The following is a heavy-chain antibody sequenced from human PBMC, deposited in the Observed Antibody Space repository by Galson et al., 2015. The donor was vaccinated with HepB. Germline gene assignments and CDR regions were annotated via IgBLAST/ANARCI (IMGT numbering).Heavy chain of an antibody. Sequence: SLRLSCAASGFTFSSYGMHWVRQAPGKGLEWVAVIWYDGSNKYYADSVKGRFTISRDNSKNTLYLQMNSLRAEDTAVYYCARDGRGIQLWSYYYYYYGMDVWGQGTTVTVSS. CDR1: GFTFSSYG. V-gene: IGHV3-33*01. CDR3: ARDGRGIQLWSYYYYYYGMDV. CDR2: IWYDGSNK. J-gene: IGHJ6*02. D-gene: IGHD5-18*01.